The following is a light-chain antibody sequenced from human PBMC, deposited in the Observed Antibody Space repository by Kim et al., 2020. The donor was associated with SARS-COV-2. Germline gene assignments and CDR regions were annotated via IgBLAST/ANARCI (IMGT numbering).Light chain of an antibody. V-gene: IGKV3-20*01. CDR2: SGS. CDR1: QIVISGT. Sequence: EIVMTQSPGTLSLSPGERITLSCRASQIVISGTLAWYQQKPGQAPRLLIHSGSTRAKGIPDRFVGSGSGTDFTLTITSLEPEDSAVYYCLHHGSLPYTLGPGTKLEIK. CDR3: LHHGSLPYT. J-gene: IGKJ2*01.